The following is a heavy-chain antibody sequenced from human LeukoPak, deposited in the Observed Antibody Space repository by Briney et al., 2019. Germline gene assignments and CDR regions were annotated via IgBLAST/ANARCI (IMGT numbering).Heavy chain of an antibody. CDR3: ARDLSSWGATLYGVFDI. CDR2: ITSSSTYI. D-gene: IGHD1-26*01. V-gene: IGHV3-21*01. CDR1: GFNIYTYT. Sequence: GGSLRLSCDASGFNIYTYTMYWVRQAPGKGLEWVSSITSSSTYIYYADSVKGRFTISRDNAKNSLYLQMNSLRAEDTAVYYCARDLSSWGATLYGVFDIWGQGTMVTVSS. J-gene: IGHJ3*02.